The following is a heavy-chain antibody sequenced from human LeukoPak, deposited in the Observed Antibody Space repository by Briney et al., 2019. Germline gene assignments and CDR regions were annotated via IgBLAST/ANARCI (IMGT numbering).Heavy chain of an antibody. V-gene: IGHV3-11*01. D-gene: IGHD2-15*01. J-gene: IGHJ4*02. CDR1: GFTFTDYH. CDR2: ISRDSTTV. CDR3: ASGFSGAGCYSMFDN. Sequence: KTGGSLRLSCADSGFTFTDYHMSWIRQAPGRGLEWLSYISRDSTTVFYADSVKGRFTISRDNAQASLYLQMNNLRAEHTGIYYCASGFSGAGCYSMFDNWGQGTLVTVSS.